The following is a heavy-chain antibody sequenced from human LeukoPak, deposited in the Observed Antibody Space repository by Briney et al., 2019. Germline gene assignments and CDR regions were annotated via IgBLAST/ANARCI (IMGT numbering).Heavy chain of an antibody. J-gene: IGHJ6*02. V-gene: IGHV1-69*04. CDR2: IIPIFGIA. Sequence: GASVKVSCKASGGTFSSYAISWVRQAPGQGLEWMGRIIPIFGIANYAQKFQGRVTITADKSTSTAYMELSSLRSEDTVVYYCARGNTSHCYTRGFDCYYYGMDVWGQGTTVTVSS. CDR1: GGTFSSYA. CDR3: ARGNTSHCYTRGFDCYYYGMDV. D-gene: IGHD2-2*02.